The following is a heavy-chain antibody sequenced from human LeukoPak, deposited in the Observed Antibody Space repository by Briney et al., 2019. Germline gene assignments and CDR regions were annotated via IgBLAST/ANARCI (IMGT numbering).Heavy chain of an antibody. CDR2: ISSSSSYI. D-gene: IGHD2-15*01. J-gene: IGHJ4*02. Sequence: GGSLRLSCAASGFTFSSYSMNWVRQAPGKGLEWVSSISSSSSYIYYADSVKGRFTISRDNAKNSLYLQMNSLRAEDTAVYYCARGACSGGSCYSGAPFDYWGQGTLVTVSS. CDR3: ARGACSGGSCYSGAPFDY. CDR1: GFTFSSYS. V-gene: IGHV3-21*01.